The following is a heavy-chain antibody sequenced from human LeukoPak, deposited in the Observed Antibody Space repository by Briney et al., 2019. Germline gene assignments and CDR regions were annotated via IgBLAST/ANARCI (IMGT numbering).Heavy chain of an antibody. V-gene: IGHV4-4*07. CDR3: ARDRYDSVYNWFDP. D-gene: IGHD3-22*01. CDR1: GGSISDNY. J-gene: IGHJ5*02. Sequence: SETLSLTCTVSGGSISDNYWTWIRQPAGKGLEWIGRIYTTGGTNFNPSLKSRVTMSVDTSKNQFSLKLRSVTAADTAVYYCARDRYDSVYNWFDPWGQGTLVTVCS. CDR2: IYTTGGT.